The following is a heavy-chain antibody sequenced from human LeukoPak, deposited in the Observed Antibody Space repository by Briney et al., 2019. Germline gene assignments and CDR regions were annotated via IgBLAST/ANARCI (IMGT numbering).Heavy chain of an antibody. CDR2: IYYSGST. J-gene: IGHJ6*02. CDR1: GGSISIYY. CDR3: ARNSYYDFWSGPYGMDV. D-gene: IGHD3-3*01. V-gene: IGHV4-59*08. Sequence: SETLSLTCTVSGGSISIYYWSWIRQPPGKGLEWIGYIYYSGSTNYNPSLKSRVTISVDTSKNQFSLKLSSVTAADTAVYYYARNSYYDFWSGPYGMDVWGQGTTVTVSS.